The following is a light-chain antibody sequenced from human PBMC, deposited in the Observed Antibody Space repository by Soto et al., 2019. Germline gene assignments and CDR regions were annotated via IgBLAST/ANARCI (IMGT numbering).Light chain of an antibody. CDR3: SSYTSSSTLVV. V-gene: IGLV2-14*01. CDR1: SSDVGDYNY. CDR2: DVS. Sequence: QSVLTQPASVSGSPGQSITISCTGTSSDVGDYNYVSWYQQHPGKAPKVMIYDVSNRPSGVSNRFSGSKSGNTASLTISGLQAEDEADYYCSSYTSSSTLVVFGGGTKLTVL. J-gene: IGLJ2*01.